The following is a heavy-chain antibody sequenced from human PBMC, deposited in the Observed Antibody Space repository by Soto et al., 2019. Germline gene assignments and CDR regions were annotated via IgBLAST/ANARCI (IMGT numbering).Heavy chain of an antibody. CDR2: ISSNGGST. CDR1: GFTFSSYA. V-gene: IGHV3-64*02. J-gene: IGHJ4*02. CDR3: ARGNDDSSGYYDY. D-gene: IGHD3-22*01. Sequence: GGSLRLSCAASGFTFSSYAMHWVRQAPGKGLEYVSAISSNGGSTYYADSVKGRFSISRDNSKNTLYLQMGSLRAEDMAVYYCARGNDDSSGYYDYWGQGTLVTVSS.